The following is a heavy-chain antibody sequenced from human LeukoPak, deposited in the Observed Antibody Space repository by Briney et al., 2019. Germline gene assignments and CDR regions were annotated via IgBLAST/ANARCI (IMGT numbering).Heavy chain of an antibody. J-gene: IGHJ3*02. Sequence: SETPSLTCTVSGGSISSGDYYWSWIRQPPGKGLEWIGYIYYSGSTYYNPSLKSRVTISVDTSKNQFSLKLSSVTAADTAVYYCARDDTPSAFDIWGQGTMVTVSS. V-gene: IGHV4-30-4*01. CDR3: ARDDTPSAFDI. CDR1: GGSISSGDYY. D-gene: IGHD2-2*02. CDR2: IYYSGST.